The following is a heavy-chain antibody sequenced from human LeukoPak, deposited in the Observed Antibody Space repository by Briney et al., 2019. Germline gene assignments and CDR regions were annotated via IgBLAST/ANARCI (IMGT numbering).Heavy chain of an antibody. CDR2: IYPGDSDT. V-gene: IGHV5-51*01. Sequence: GESLKISCKGSGYSFTSYWIGWVRHLAGKGLEWMGIIYPGDSDTRYSPSFQGQVTISADKSISTAYLQWSSLKASDTAMYYCARIRSGYDPYYFDYWGQGTLVTVSS. CDR3: ARIRSGYDPYYFDY. D-gene: IGHD5-12*01. CDR1: GYSFTSYW. J-gene: IGHJ4*02.